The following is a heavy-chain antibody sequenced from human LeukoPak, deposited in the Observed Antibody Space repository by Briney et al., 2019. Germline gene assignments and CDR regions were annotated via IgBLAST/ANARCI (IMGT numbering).Heavy chain of an antibody. CDR2: ISYDGSNK. J-gene: IGHJ4*02. CDR3: ARGYYESSGYYAPFDY. CDR1: GFTFSSYA. V-gene: IGHV3-30*04. Sequence: GRSLRLSCAASGFTFSSYAMHWVRQAPGKGLEWVAVISYDGSNKYYADSVKGRFTISRDNSKNTLYLQMNSLRAEDTAVYYCARGYYESSGYYAPFDYWGQGTLVTVSS. D-gene: IGHD3-22*01.